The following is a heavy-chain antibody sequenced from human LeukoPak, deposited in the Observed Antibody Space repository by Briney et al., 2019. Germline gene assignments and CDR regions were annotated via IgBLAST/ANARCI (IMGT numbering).Heavy chain of an antibody. D-gene: IGHD1-14*01. CDR1: GFTFVNYA. Sequence: SLRLSCAVSGFTFVNYAIHWVRQAPGKGLERVSGFDYNSGRIDYADSVKGRFTISRGNAKNSLYLQMNSLRVEGTALYYCTKDVTPGGADVWGQGTTVTVSS. CDR3: TKDVTPGGADV. J-gene: IGHJ6*02. V-gene: IGHV3-9*01. CDR2: FDYNSGRI.